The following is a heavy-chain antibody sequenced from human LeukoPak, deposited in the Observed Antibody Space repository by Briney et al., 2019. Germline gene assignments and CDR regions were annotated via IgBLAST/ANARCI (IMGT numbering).Heavy chain of an antibody. V-gene: IGHV3-48*03. CDR2: ISSSGRTI. J-gene: IGHJ4*02. Sequence: GRSLRLSCAASGFTFTSYELNWVRPAPGKGLEWVSYISSSGRTIYYADSVKGRFTISRDNAKNSLYLQMNSLRAEDTAVYYCARDRYSGSYPLDYWGQGTLVTVSS. CDR3: ARDRYSGSYPLDY. D-gene: IGHD1-26*01. CDR1: GFTFTSYE.